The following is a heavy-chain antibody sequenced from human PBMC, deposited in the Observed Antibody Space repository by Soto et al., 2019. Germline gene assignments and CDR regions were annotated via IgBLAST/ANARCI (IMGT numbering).Heavy chain of an antibody. D-gene: IGHD3-3*01. CDR1: GYTFTSSY. J-gene: IGHJ6*02. Sequence: SVKISCKASGYTFTSSYMHGVRQAPGQGLEWMGIINPSGGSTSYAQKFQGRVTMTRDTSTSTVYMELSSLRSEDTAVYYCARDRFLEWLGYYYGMDVWGQGTTVTVSS. V-gene: IGHV1-46*01. CDR2: INPSGGST. CDR3: ARDRFLEWLGYYYGMDV.